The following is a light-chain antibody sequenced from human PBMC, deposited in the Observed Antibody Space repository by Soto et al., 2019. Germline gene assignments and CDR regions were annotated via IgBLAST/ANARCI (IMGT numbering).Light chain of an antibody. CDR3: EQYDRYPWT. Sequence: IQMAQSPSSLSASVGARVTITCRASQRVTRWLAWYHQKSGKAPKLLIYDVANLERGVPARFRGGGAGTEFTFTISSLQSDDYATYYCEQYDRYPWTSGQATKVDI. CDR2: DVA. V-gene: IGKV1-5*01. CDR1: QRVTRW. J-gene: IGKJ1*01.